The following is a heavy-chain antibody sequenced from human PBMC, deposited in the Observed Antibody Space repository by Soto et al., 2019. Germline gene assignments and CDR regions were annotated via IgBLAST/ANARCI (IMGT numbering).Heavy chain of an antibody. J-gene: IGHJ5*02. CDR2: ISGSGGST. D-gene: IGHD1-26*01. V-gene: IGHV3-23*01. CDR1: GFTFSSYA. CDR3: AKDRYSGSYYLGNWFDP. Sequence: LRLSCAASGFTFSSYAMSWVRQAPGKGLEWVSAISGSGGSTYYADSVKGRFTISRDNSKNTLYLQMNSLRAEDTAVYYCAKDRYSGSYYLGNWFDPWGQGTLVTVSS.